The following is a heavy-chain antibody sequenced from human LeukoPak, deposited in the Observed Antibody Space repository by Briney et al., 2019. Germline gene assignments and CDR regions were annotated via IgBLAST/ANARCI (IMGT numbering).Heavy chain of an antibody. J-gene: IGHJ6*03. CDR1: GFTFSSYA. V-gene: IGHV3-23*01. CDR2: ISGSGGST. CDR3: AKLGGNYYYYYYMDV. Sequence: GGSLRLSCAASGFTFSSYAMSWVRQAPGKGLEWVLVISGSGGSTYYAESVKGRFTISRDNSKNTLYLQMNSLRAGDTAVYYCAKLGGNYYYYYYMDVWGKGTTVTVSS. D-gene: IGHD4-23*01.